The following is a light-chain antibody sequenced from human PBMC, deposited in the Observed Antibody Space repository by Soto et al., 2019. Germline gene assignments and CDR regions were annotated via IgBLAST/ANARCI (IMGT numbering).Light chain of an antibody. CDR2: FVS. CDR3: QQANSFPIT. Sequence: DIQLTQSPSFLSASVGDRVTITCRASQDINKYLAWYQQKPGEAPKLLIYFVSTLQSGVPSSFSGSGSGTEFTLTISDLQPEDCAIYFCQQANSFPITFGQGTRLEIK. J-gene: IGKJ5*01. CDR1: QDINKY. V-gene: IGKV1-9*01.